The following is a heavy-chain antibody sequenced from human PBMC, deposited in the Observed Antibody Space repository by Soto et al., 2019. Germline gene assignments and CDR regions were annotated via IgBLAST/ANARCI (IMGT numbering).Heavy chain of an antibody. J-gene: IGHJ4*02. CDR1: GFTFSNAW. Sequence: PGGSLRLSCAASGFTFSNAWMNWVRQAPGKGLEWVGRIKSKTYGGTTDYAAPVKGRFTISRDDSKNTLYLQMNSLKTEDTAVYYCARDYYDSGGYNYWGQGTLVTVSS. CDR2: IKSKTYGGTT. CDR3: ARDYYDSGGYNY. V-gene: IGHV3-15*07. D-gene: IGHD3-22*01.